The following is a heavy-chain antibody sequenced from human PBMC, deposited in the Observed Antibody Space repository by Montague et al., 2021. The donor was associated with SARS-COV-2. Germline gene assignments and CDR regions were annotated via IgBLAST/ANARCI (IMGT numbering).Heavy chain of an antibody. J-gene: IGHJ4*02. CDR1: GGSISSSNW. CDR2: IYHSGST. V-gene: IGHV4-4*02. Sequence: SETLSLTCAVSGGSISSSNWWSWVRQPSGKGLEWIGEIYHSGSTNYNPSLKSRVTISVDKSKNQFSLKLSSVTAADTAVHYCASRGAGWFGSNPERFDYWGQGTLVTVSS. D-gene: IGHD3-10*01. CDR3: ASRGAGWFGSNPERFDY.